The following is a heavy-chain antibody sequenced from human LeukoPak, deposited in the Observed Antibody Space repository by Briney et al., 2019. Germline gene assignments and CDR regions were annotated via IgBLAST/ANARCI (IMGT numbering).Heavy chain of an antibody. CDR1: GFTFSSYG. CDR3: AKGSGFGTYYFDY. Sequence: GGTLRLSCAASGFTFSSYGMHWVRQAPGKGLEWVAFIRYDGSNKYYADSVKGRFTTSRDNSKNTLYLQMNSLRAEDTSVYSCAKGSGFGTYYFDYWGQGTLVTVSS. CDR2: IRYDGSNK. V-gene: IGHV3-30*02. D-gene: IGHD3-10*01. J-gene: IGHJ4*02.